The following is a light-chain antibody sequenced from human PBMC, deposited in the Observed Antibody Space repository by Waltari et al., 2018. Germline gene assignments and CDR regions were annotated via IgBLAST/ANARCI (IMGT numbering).Light chain of an antibody. CDR3: RSYDSSLSGSL. V-gene: IGLV1-40*01. Sequence: QSVLTQPPSVSGAPWQRVTISCTGSSSNIGAGYDVQWYQQLPGTAPKLVIYGNSNRPSGVPDRCSGSKSGTSASLAITGLQAEDEADYYCRSYDSSLSGSLFGGGTKLTVL. J-gene: IGLJ2*01. CDR2: GNS. CDR1: SSNIGAGYD.